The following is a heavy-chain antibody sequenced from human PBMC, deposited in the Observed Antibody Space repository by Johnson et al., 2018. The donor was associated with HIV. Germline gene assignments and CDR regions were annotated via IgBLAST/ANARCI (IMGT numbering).Heavy chain of an antibody. CDR1: GFTFSNYA. CDR3: AKDEFKWELLHI. V-gene: IGHV3-30-3*02. D-gene: IGHD1-26*01. CDR2: ISYDGSNK. Sequence: VQLVESGGGVVQPGRSLRLSCAASGFTFSNYAMHWVRQAPGKGLEWVAVISYDGSNKYYADSVKGRFTISRDNSKNTLYLQMNSLRAEDTAVYYCAKDEFKWELLHIWGQGTMVTVSS. J-gene: IGHJ3*02.